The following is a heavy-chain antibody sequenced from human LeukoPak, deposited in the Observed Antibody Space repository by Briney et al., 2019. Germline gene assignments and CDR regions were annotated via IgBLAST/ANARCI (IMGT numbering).Heavy chain of an antibody. CDR3: AREKWFGELITLFDY. CDR1: GGSFSGYY. J-gene: IGHJ4*02. CDR2: INHSGST. D-gene: IGHD3-10*01. V-gene: IGHV4-34*01. Sequence: SETLSLTCAVYGGSFSGYYWSWIRQPPGKGLEWIGEINHSGSTNYNPSLKSRVTISVDTSKNQFSLKLSSVTAADTAVYYCAREKWFGELITLFDYWGQGTLVTVSS.